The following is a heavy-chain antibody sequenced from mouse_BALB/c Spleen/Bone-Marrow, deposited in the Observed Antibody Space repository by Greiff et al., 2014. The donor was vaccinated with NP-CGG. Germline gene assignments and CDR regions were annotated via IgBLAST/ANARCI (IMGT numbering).Heavy chain of an antibody. CDR3: SAYYDGSNQFAY. D-gene: IGHD1-1*01. CDR2: IDPANGNT. V-gene: IGHV14-3*02. CDR1: GFNIKDTY. J-gene: IGHJ3*01. Sequence: EVQRVQSGAELVKPGASVKLSCTASGFNIKDTYMHWVKQRPEQGLEWIGRIDPANGNTKYDPKFKGKATITADTSSNTAYLQLSSLTSEDTAVYYCSAYYDGSNQFAYWGQGTLVTVSA.